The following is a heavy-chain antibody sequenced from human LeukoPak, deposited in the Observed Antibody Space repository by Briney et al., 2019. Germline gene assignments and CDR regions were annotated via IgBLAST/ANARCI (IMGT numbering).Heavy chain of an antibody. J-gene: IGHJ4*02. CDR3: ARDWYSSNWYGNSFDF. Sequence: GGSLRLSCAASGFTFTSYAMHWVRQAPGKGLEWVAVISKDGINKYYADSLRGRFAISRDNSKNTLYLQMNSLRADDTALYYCARDWYSSNWYGNSFDFWGQGTLVTVSS. V-gene: IGHV3-30*09. CDR1: GFTFTSYA. CDR2: ISKDGINK. D-gene: IGHD6-13*01.